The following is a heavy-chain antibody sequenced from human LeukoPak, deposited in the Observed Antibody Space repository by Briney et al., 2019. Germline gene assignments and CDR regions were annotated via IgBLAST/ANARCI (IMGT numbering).Heavy chain of an antibody. D-gene: IGHD3-16*01. V-gene: IGHV1-2*02. Sequence: GASVKVSCKASGYTFTSYVISWVRQAPGQGLKCMGWIDPNSGGPNYAQKFQGRVTMTRDTSISTAYMELSNLRSDDTAVYYCARERGISAFDIWGQGTMVTVSS. CDR1: GYTFTSYV. J-gene: IGHJ3*02. CDR3: ARERGISAFDI. CDR2: IDPNSGGP.